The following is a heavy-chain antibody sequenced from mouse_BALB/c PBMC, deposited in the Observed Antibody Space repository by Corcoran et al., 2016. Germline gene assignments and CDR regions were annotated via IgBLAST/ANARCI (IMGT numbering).Heavy chain of an antibody. J-gene: IGHJ1*01. V-gene: IGHV14-3*02. Sequence: EVQLQQSGAELVKPGASVKLSCTASGFNIKDTYMHWVKQRPEHGLEWIGRNDPANGNTKYDPKFQSKATITADTSSNTAYLQLSSLTSEDTAVYYCARSGYFDAWGAGTTVTVSS. CDR1: GFNIKDTY. CDR3: ARSGYFDA. CDR2: NDPANGNT.